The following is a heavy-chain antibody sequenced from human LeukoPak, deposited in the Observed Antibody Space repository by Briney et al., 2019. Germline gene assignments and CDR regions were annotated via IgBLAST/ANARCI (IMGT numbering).Heavy chain of an antibody. V-gene: IGHV4-61*02. CDR2: IYTNGST. CDR3: ARRGQQLVRETLTRSPYWYFDL. CDR1: GGFISTGFYY. Sequence: SKTLSLTCSVSGGFISTGFYYWSWIRQPAGKGLEWIGRIYTNGSTNYNPSLKSRVTISVDTSKNQFSLKLRSVTAADTAVYYCARRGQQLVRETLTRSPYWYFDLWGRGTLVTVSS. D-gene: IGHD6-13*01. J-gene: IGHJ2*01.